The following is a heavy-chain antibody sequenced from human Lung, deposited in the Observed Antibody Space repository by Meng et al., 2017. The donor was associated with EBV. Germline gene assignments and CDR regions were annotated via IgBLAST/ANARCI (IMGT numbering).Heavy chain of an antibody. V-gene: IGHV4-4*02. CDR3: ARVGYYYDRSGPYAAAFDN. CDR1: GGSISRSNW. J-gene: IGHJ4*02. D-gene: IGHD3-22*01. CDR2: IYHSGTT. Sequence: QVQRQESGPGLAKPSWTLSLTCTVSGGSISRSNWWSWVRQSPQKGLEWIGEIYHSGTTNYNPSLKSRVTILVDKSKTQFSLKLSSVTAADTAVYYCARVGYYYDRSGPYAAAFDNWGQGTLVTVSS.